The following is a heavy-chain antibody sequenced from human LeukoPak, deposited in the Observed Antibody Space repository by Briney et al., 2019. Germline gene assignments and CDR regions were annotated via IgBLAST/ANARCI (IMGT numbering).Heavy chain of an antibody. CDR3: ARDHLGYSFDY. V-gene: IGHV3-7*04. CDR2: IKEDGSEK. Sequence: PGGFLRLSCAASGFTFSSYWMSWVRQTPQKGLEWVANIKEDGSEKYYVDSVKGRFTISRENTKNSLYLQMNSLRADDTAVYYCARDHLGYSFDYWGQGTLVTVSS. CDR1: GFTFSSYW. J-gene: IGHJ4*02.